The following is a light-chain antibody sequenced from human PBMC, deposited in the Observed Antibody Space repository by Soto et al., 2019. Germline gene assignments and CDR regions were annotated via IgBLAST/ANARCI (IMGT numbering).Light chain of an antibody. V-gene: IGKV1-39*01. J-gene: IGKJ1*01. CDR2: AAS. Sequence: DLQMTHSPGALXRSXCDGVTNPXXASQTIGSYLNWYQQKPGKAPNLLIRAASTLQSGVPSRFSGSGCGTDFTLTISSLQPEDFATYYCQQSYNTPRTFGQGTKVDIK. CDR3: QQSYNTPRT. CDR1: QTIGSY.